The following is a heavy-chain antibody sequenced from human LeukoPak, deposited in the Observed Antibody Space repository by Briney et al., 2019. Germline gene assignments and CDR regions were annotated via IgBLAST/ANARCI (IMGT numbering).Heavy chain of an antibody. CDR2: IHSDGRDT. CDR1: GFNFGYYW. V-gene: IGHV3-74*03. D-gene: IGHD4/OR15-4a*01. J-gene: IGHJ1*01. Sequence: GGSLRLSCGASGFNFGYYWMHWVRQVPGKWLMWVSRIHSDGRDTTYAESVKGRVTISRDNAKNTLSLDMNSLDVDDTGVYFCPSYPVGAFEVWGQVIPVTVSS. CDR3: PSYPVGAFEV.